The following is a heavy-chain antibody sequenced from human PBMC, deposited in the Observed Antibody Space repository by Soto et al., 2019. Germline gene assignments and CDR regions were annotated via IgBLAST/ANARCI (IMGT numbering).Heavy chain of an antibody. CDR3: ARGIATGQLDP. D-gene: IGHD2-15*01. CDR1: GYTFTDYT. CDR2: INPDNGNT. Sequence: GSVNVSCKASGYTFTDYTINWVRQAPRQRLEWMGWINPDNGNTKSSQKFQDRVIIARDTSASTAYMDLSSLRSEDTAVYYCARGIATGQLDPWGQGTLVTVSS. J-gene: IGHJ5*02. V-gene: IGHV1-3*01.